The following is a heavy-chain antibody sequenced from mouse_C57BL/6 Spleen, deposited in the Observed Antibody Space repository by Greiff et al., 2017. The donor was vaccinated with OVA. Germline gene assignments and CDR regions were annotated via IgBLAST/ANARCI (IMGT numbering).Heavy chain of an antibody. CDR2: IRNKANGYTT. CDR1: GFTFTDYY. Sequence: EVKLVESGGGLVQPGGSLSLSCAASGFTFTDYYMSWVRQPPGKALEWLGFIRNKANGYTTEYSASVKGRFTISRDNSQSILYLQMNALRAEDSATYYCARYQGYDFFFDYWGQGTTLTVSS. V-gene: IGHV7-3*01. D-gene: IGHD2-4*01. CDR3: ARYQGYDFFFDY. J-gene: IGHJ2*01.